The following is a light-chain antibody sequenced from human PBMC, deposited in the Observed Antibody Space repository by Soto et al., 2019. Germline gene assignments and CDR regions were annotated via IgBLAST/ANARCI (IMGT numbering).Light chain of an antibody. CDR1: QGISSY. Sequence: DIQLTQSPSFLSASVGDRVTITCRASQGISSYLAWSQQKPGKAPKLLIYAASTLQSGVPLRFSGSGSGTEFTLTITSLQPVDFATYCCQQHNSLLLTFGGGTKVEI. V-gene: IGKV1-9*01. CDR2: AAS. CDR3: QQHNSLLLT. J-gene: IGKJ4*01.